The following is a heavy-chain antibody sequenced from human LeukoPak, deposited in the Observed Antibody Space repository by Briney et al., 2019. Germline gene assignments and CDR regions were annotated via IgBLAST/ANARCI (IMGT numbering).Heavy chain of an antibody. V-gene: IGHV3-30-3*01. CDR1: GFTFSSYA. CDR3: ARDQMAVAGEDY. Sequence: GRPLRLSCAASGFTFSSYAMHWVRQAPGKGLEWVAVISYDGSNKYYADSVKGRFTISRDNSKNTLYLQMNSLRAEDTAVYYCARDQMAVAGEDYWGQGTLVTVSS. D-gene: IGHD6-19*01. J-gene: IGHJ4*02. CDR2: ISYDGSNK.